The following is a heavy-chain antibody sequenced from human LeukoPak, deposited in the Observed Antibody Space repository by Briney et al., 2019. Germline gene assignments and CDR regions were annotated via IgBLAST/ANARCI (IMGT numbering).Heavy chain of an antibody. CDR3: AKDLLAYCGDDCPFDY. CDR2: IDRDGSIT. V-gene: IGHV3-74*01. CDR1: GFTFSNYW. J-gene: IGHJ4*02. Sequence: GGSLRLSCAASGFTFSNYWIHWVRQTPGKGLEWVSHIDRDGSITSYADSAKGRFTISRDNANNTLYLQMNSLRAEDTAVYYCAKDLLAYCGDDCPFDYWGQGTLVTVSS. D-gene: IGHD2-21*02.